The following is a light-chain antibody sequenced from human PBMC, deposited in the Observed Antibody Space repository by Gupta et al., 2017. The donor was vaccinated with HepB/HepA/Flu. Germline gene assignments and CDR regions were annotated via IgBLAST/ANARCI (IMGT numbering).Light chain of an antibody. J-gene: IGKJ2*02. CDR3: QQTYETPCS. V-gene: IGKV1-39*01. CDR1: QTVRKY. Sequence: DIHMTQSPSSLSAFVGDTVTITCRASQTVRKYLNWYQFIPGKAPELLIFTSSTLQSGIPSRFSGSGSETEFSLTITGLQPEDFGTYYFQQTYETPCSFGQGTKLDI. CDR2: TSS.